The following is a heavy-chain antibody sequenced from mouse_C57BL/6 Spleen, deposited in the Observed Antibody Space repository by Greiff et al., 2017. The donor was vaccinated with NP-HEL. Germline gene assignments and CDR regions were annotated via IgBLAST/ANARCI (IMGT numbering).Heavy chain of an antibody. CDR2: ISSGGDYI. CDR1: GFTFSSYA. CDR3: TRGFITTVVAPD. Sequence: EVMLVESGEGLVKPGGSLKLSCAASGFTFSSYAMSWVRQTPEKRLEWVAYISSGGDYIYYADTVKGRFTISRDNARNTLYLQMSSLKSEDTAMYYCTRGFITTVVAPDWGQGTLVTVSA. V-gene: IGHV5-9-1*02. J-gene: IGHJ3*01. D-gene: IGHD1-1*01.